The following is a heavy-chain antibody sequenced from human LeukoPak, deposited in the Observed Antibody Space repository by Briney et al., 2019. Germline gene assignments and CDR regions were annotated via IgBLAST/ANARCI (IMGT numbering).Heavy chain of an antibody. V-gene: IGHV1-18*01. CDR2: TSPYTTKT. D-gene: IGHD1-26*01. J-gene: IGHJ6*03. CDR3: AREGGVGPTAPPDYYSYQMDV. CDR1: GYTFISYG. Sequence: ASVKVSCKASGYTFISYGITWVRQAPGQGLEWMGWTSPYTTKTNYAQSLQARVTMTTDTSTSTAYMELRSLRSDDTAVYYCAREGGVGPTAPPDYYSYQMDVWGKGTTVTVSS.